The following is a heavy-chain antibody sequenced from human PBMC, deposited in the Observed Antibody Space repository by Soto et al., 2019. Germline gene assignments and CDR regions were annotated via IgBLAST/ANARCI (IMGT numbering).Heavy chain of an antibody. V-gene: IGHV4-31*03. Sequence: PSETMSLTCTVSGGSISSGGYYWSWIRQHPGKGLEWIGYIYYSGSTYYNPSLKSRVTISVDTSKNQFSLKLSSVTAADTAVYYCARDLDGQFDYWGQGTQVTVPQ. CDR3: ARDLDGQFDY. D-gene: IGHD2-8*01. CDR1: GGSISSGGYY. CDR2: IYYSGST. J-gene: IGHJ4*02.